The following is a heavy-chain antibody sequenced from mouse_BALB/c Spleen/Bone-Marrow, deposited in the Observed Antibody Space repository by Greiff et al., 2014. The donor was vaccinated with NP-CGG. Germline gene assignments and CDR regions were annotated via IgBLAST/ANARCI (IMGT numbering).Heavy chain of an antibody. CDR1: GYAFGNYG. CDR3: ASVYDYGRGYAMDY. V-gene: IGHV1-80*01. CDR2: IYPGDGDT. Sequence: QVQLQQPGAEVMRPGSSVNISCKASGYAFGNYGMNWVKQRPGQGLEWIGQIYPGDGDTNYNGKFKGRVTLTADKSSSTAYMQLSSLTSEDSAVYFCASVYDYGRGYAMDYWGQGTSVTVSS. J-gene: IGHJ4*01. D-gene: IGHD2-4*01.